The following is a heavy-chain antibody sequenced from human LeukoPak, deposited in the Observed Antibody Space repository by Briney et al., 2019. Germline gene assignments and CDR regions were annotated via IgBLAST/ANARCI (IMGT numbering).Heavy chain of an antibody. V-gene: IGHV4-59*01. CDR2: ISDSGST. J-gene: IGHJ2*01. Sequence: SETLSLTGTVSGGSIRSYYWSWIRQAPGKELDWIGYISDSGSTNYSPSLKSRVTISVDTSKNQVSLKLSSVTAADTAVYHCARMTKGDPHYYWYFDLWGRGTLVTVSS. CDR3: ARMTKGDPHYYWYFDL. CDR1: GGSIRSYY. D-gene: IGHD2-8*01.